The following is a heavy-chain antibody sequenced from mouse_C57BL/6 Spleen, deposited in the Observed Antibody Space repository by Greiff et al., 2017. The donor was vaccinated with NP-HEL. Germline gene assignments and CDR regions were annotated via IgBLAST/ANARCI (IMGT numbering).Heavy chain of an antibody. CDR1: GYTFTSYW. J-gene: IGHJ1*03. CDR3: ARSDDYDEYFDV. CDR2: INPSNGGT. V-gene: IGHV1-53*01. D-gene: IGHD2-4*01. Sequence: QVQLQQPGTELVKPGASVKLSCKASGYTFTSYWLHWVKQRPGQGLEWIGNINPSNGGTNYNEKFKSKATLTVDKSSSTAYMQLSSLTSEDAAVYYCARSDDYDEYFDVWGTGTTVTVSS.